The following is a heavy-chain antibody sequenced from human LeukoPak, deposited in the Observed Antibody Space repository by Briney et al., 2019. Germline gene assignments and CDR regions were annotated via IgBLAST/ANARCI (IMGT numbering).Heavy chain of an antibody. J-gene: IGHJ4*02. CDR2: ISAYNGNT. V-gene: IGHV1-18*04. D-gene: IGHD3-10*01. Sequence: ASVKVSCKASGYTFTSYGISCVRQAPGQGLEWMGWISAYNGNTNYAQKLQGRVTMTTDTSTSTAYMELRSLRSDDTAVYYCARDRLLLWFGELLSPAPFDYWGQGTLVTVSS. CDR3: ARDRLLLWFGELLSPAPFDY. CDR1: GYTFTSYG.